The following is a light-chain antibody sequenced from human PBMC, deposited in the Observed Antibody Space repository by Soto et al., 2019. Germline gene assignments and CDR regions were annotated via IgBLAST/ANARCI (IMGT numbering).Light chain of an antibody. CDR1: SSNIGNNY. CDR2: DNN. CDR3: ATWDGSLPAEV. J-gene: IGLJ2*01. Sequence: HSVLTQPPSGSAAPGQKVIISCSGSSSNIGNNYVSWYQQLPGTAPKLLIYDNNKRPSGIPDRFSGSKSGTSGTLDITGLRTRDEADYYCATWDGSLPAEVFGGGTKLTVL. V-gene: IGLV1-51*01.